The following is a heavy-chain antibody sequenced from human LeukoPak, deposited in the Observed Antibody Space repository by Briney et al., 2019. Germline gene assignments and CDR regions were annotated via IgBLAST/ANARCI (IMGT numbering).Heavy chain of an antibody. Sequence: ASVKVSCKASGDTFTSYDINWVRQATGQGLEWMGWMNPNSGNTGYAQKFQGRVTMTKNTSITTAYMELSSLRSEDTAVYYCARALSWTTDSYYYMDVWGKGTTVTVSS. J-gene: IGHJ6*03. D-gene: IGHD3/OR15-3a*01. V-gene: IGHV1-8*01. CDR1: GDTFTSYD. CDR2: MNPNSGNT. CDR3: ARALSWTTDSYYYMDV.